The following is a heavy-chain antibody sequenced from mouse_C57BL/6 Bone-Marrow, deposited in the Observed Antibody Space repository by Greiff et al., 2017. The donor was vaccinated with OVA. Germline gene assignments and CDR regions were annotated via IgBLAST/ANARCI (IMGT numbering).Heavy chain of an antibody. Sequence: EVQRVESGGGLVQPKGSLKLSCAASGFSFNTYAMNWVRQAPGKGLEWVARIRSKSNNYATYYADSVKDRFTISRDDSESMLYLQMNNLKTEDTAMYYCVRHVYYGYDDGGAWFAYWGQGTLVTVSA. V-gene: IGHV10-1*01. CDR2: IRSKSNNYAT. CDR3: VRHVYYGYDDGGAWFAY. D-gene: IGHD2-2*01. J-gene: IGHJ3*01. CDR1: GFSFNTYA.